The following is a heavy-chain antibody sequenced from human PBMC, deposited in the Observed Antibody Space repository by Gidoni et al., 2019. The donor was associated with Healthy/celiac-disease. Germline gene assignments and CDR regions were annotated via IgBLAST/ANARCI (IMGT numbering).Heavy chain of an antibody. V-gene: IGHV3-23*01. Sequence: EVQLLESGGGLVQPGGSLRRSGAASGFTFRCDAIRWVRQAPGRGLEWVSAISGSGGSTYYADSVKGRFTISRDNSKNTLYLQMNSLRAEDTAVYYCAKEIHYYDSSGYYYRPDAFDIWGQGTMVTVSS. J-gene: IGHJ3*02. CDR3: AKEIHYYDSSGYYYRPDAFDI. CDR1: GFTFRCDA. CDR2: ISGSGGST. D-gene: IGHD3-22*01.